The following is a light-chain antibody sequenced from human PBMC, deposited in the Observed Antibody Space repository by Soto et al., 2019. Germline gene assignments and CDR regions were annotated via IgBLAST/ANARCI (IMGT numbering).Light chain of an antibody. CDR3: ASWHDSLYGVI. V-gene: IGLV1-44*01. CDR1: TSNIGGNT. Sequence: QSVLTQPPSASATPGQRVTISCSGSTSNIGGNTVSWYQQLPGTAPKLLIYSNHQRPSGVPDRFSGSKSGTSASLAISGLQSEDEANYYCASWHDSLYGVIFGGGTKLTVL. CDR2: SNH. J-gene: IGLJ2*01.